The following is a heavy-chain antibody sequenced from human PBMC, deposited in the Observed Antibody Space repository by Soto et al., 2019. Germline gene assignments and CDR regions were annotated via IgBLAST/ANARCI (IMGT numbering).Heavy chain of an antibody. D-gene: IGHD1-1*01. J-gene: IGHJ3*02. Sequence: QVQLQESGPGLVKPSETLSLTCTVSGGSISSYYWSWIRQPPGKGLEWIGYIYYSGSTNYNPSLKSRVTISVDTYKDDCTMKQSSVTAADTDVYYCARASSVSTSHAFDIWGQGTMVTVSS. CDR2: IYYSGST. CDR1: GGSISSYY. CDR3: ARASSVSTSHAFDI. V-gene: IGHV4-59*01.